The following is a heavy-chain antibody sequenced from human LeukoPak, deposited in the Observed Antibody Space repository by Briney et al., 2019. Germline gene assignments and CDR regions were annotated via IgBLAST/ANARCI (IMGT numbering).Heavy chain of an antibody. CDR2: IWYDGSKT. V-gene: IGHV3-30*02. J-gene: IGHJ4*02. D-gene: IGHD3-22*01. CDR1: GFTFSSYG. CDR3: ANDVPPTRNFVMMPVTMMEN. Sequence: GGSLRLSCAASGFTFSSYGMHWVRQAPGKGLEWVALIWYDGSKTYYAAAKRGRVIISRDSFKNALSLQMNSLRAEDTAVYYCANDVPPTRNFVMMPVTMMENWGQGTLVTVSS.